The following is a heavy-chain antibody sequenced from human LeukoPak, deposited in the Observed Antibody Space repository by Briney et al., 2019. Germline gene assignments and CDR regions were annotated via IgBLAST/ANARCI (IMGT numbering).Heavy chain of an antibody. CDR2: INPDGSTR. V-gene: IGHV3-7*01. CDR3: AKLLGTATRYDY. CDR1: GFTFSASW. J-gene: IGHJ4*02. Sequence: GGSLRLSCVTTGFTFSASWMSWVRQAPGKGLEWVASINPDGSTRHHVDSVKGRFTISRDNAKKSLSLQMGALRAEDTAVYFCAKLLGTATRYDYWGLGTLVIVSS. D-gene: IGHD1-7*01.